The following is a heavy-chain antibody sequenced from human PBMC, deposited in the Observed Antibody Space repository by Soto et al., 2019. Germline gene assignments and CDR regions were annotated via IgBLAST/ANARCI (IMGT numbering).Heavy chain of an antibody. Sequence: QVQLVESGGGVVQPGRSLRLSCAASGFTFSSYAMHWVRQAPGKGLEWVAVMSYDGSNKYYADSVKGRFTISRDNSKNTLCLQMNSLRAEDTTVYYCARDKSPYSSGWHNRHLDYWGQGTLVTVSS. V-gene: IGHV3-30-3*01. D-gene: IGHD6-19*01. CDR1: GFTFSSYA. CDR3: ARDKSPYSSGWHNRHLDY. CDR2: MSYDGSNK. J-gene: IGHJ4*02.